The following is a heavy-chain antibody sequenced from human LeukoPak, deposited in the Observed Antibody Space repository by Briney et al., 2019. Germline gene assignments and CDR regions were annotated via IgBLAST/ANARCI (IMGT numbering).Heavy chain of an antibody. CDR3: ATGMITFGLFDY. D-gene: IGHD3-16*01. V-gene: IGHV1-24*01. J-gene: IGHJ4*02. Sequence: ASVKVSCKVSGYTLTELSMHWVRQAPGKGLEWMGGFDPEDGETIYAQKFQGRVTMTEDTSTDTAYMELSSLRSEDTAVYYCATGMITFGLFDYWGQGTLVTVSS. CDR2: FDPEDGET. CDR1: GYTLTELS.